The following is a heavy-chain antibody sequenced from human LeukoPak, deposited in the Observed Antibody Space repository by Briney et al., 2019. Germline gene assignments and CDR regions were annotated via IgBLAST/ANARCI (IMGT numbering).Heavy chain of an antibody. CDR3: ARDWGRIAAAGVAINWFDP. V-gene: IGHV1-8*02. D-gene: IGHD6-13*01. Sequence: ASVKVSCKASGYTFTSYDINWVRQATGQGLEWMGWMNPNSGNTGYAQKFQGRVTMTRDTSISTAYVELSRLRSDDTAVYYCARDWGRIAAAGVAINWFDPWGQGTLVTVSS. CDR2: MNPNSGNT. CDR1: GYTFTSYD. J-gene: IGHJ5*02.